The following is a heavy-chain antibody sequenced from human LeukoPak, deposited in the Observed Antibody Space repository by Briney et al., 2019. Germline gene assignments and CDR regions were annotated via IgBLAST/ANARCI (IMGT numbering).Heavy chain of an antibody. CDR2: ISSAGSTI. CDR1: GFTFSDYY. J-gene: IGHJ6*03. V-gene: IGHV3-11*01. Sequence: GGSLRLSCAASGFTFSDYYMSWIRQAPGKGLEWVSYISSAGSTIYYADSVKGRFTISRDNAKNSLYLQMNSLRVEDTAVYYCARPYYDSSGHYFYYYYMDVWGKGTTVTVS. D-gene: IGHD3-22*01. CDR3: ARPYYDSSGHYFYYYYMDV.